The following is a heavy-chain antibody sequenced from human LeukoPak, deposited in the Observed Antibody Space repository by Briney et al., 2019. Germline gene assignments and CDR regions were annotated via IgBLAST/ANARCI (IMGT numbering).Heavy chain of an antibody. Sequence: GGSLRLSCAASGFTFSSYAMSWVRRAPGKGLEWVSAISGSGGSTYYADSVKGRFTISRDNSKNTLYLQMNSLRAEDTAVYYCAKVENSAYYYYGMDVWGQGTTVTVSS. D-gene: IGHD4-11*01. CDR3: AKVENSAYYYYGMDV. J-gene: IGHJ6*02. CDR1: GFTFSSYA. V-gene: IGHV3-23*01. CDR2: ISGSGGST.